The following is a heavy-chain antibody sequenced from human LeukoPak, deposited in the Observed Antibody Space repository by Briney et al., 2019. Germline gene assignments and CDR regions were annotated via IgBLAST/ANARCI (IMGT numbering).Heavy chain of an antibody. D-gene: IGHD1-26*01. Sequence: ASVRVSCKASGGTFSSYAISWVRQAPGQGLEWMGGIIPIFGTANYAQKFQGRVTITADESTSTAYMELSSLRSEDTAVYYCATSGSYSSFFDYWGRGTLVTVSS. CDR3: ATSGSYSSFFDY. CDR2: IIPIFGTA. V-gene: IGHV1-69*13. J-gene: IGHJ4*02. CDR1: GGTFSSYA.